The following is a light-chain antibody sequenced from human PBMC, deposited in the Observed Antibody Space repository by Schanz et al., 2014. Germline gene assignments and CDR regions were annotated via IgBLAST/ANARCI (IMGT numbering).Light chain of an antibody. J-gene: IGLJ1*01. CDR2: DVS. Sequence: QSALTQPRSVSGSPGQSITISCTGTSSDVGAYNYVSWYQQHPGKAPKLMIYDVSSRPSGVSNRFSGSKSGNTASLTISGLQAEDEADYYCSSYADSSTLFGPGTKLTVL. V-gene: IGLV2-14*01. CDR1: SSDVGAYNY. CDR3: SSYADSSTL.